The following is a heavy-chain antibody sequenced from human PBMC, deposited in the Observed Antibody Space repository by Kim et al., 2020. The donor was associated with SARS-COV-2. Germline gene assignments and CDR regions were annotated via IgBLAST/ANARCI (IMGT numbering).Heavy chain of an antibody. V-gene: IGHV3-11*06. CDR3: ARRSGSYYGDY. CDR1: GFTFSDYY. CDR2: ISSSSSYT. D-gene: IGHD1-26*01. Sequence: GGSLRLSCAASGFTFSDYYMSWIRQAPGKGLEWVSYISSSSSYTNYADSVKGRFTISRDNAKNSLYLQMNSLRAEDTAVYYCARRSGSYYGDYWGQGTLVTVSS. J-gene: IGHJ4*02.